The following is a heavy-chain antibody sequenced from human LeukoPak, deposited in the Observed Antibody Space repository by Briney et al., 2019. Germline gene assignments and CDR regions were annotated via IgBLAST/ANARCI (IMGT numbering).Heavy chain of an antibody. J-gene: IGHJ4*02. D-gene: IGHD2-2*01. CDR3: ARHLSDITSSPNY. Sequence: GESLKISCKGSGYSFSSYWIAWVRQMPGKGLEWMGVIYPRDSRTTYSPSFQGQVTISADKSISTAYLQWTSLKASDTAMYYCARHLSDITSSPNYWGPETLVTVSS. CDR2: IYPRDSRT. CDR1: GYSFSSYW. V-gene: IGHV5-51*01.